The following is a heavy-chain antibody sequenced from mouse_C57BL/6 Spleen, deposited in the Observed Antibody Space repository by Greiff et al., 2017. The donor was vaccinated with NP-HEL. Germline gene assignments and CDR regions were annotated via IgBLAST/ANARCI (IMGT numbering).Heavy chain of an antibody. D-gene: IGHD2-5*01. V-gene: IGHV7-3*01. CDR3: ARYPYYSNSYYFDY. CDR1: GFTFTDYY. CDR2: IRNKANGYTT. J-gene: IGHJ2*01. Sequence: EVQVVESGGGLVQPGGSLSLSCAASGFTFTDYYMSWVRQPPGKALEWLVFIRNKANGYTTEYSASVKGRFTISRDNSQSILYLQMNALRAEDSATYYCARYPYYSNSYYFDYWGQGTTLTVSS.